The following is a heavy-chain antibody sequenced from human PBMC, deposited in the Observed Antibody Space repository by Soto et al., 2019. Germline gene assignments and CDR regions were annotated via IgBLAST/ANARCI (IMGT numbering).Heavy chain of an antibody. J-gene: IGHJ4*02. V-gene: IGHV5-10-1*01. CDR1: GYSFAGYW. CDR2: IDPSDSQT. D-gene: IGHD3-22*01. CDR3: ARQIYDSDTGPNFQYYFDS. Sequence: PGESLKISCKGSGYSFAGYWITWVRQKPGKGLEWMGRIDPSDSQTYYSPSFRGHVTISVTKSITTVFLQWSSLRASDTAMYYFARQIYDSDTGPNFQYYFDSWGQGNPVNVS.